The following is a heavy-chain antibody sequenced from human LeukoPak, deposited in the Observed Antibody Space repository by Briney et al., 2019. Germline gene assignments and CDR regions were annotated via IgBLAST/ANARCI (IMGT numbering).Heavy chain of an antibody. J-gene: IGHJ4*02. V-gene: IGHV3-30-3*01. Sequence: GGSLRLSCAASGCTFSSYAMHWVRQAPGKGLEWVAVISYDGSNKYYADSVKGRFTISRDNSKNTLYLQMTSLRAEDPAVYYCARDRVRYSYESGYIDYWGQGTLVTVSS. CDR1: GCTFSSYA. D-gene: IGHD5-18*01. CDR3: ARDRVRYSYESGYIDY. CDR2: ISYDGSNK.